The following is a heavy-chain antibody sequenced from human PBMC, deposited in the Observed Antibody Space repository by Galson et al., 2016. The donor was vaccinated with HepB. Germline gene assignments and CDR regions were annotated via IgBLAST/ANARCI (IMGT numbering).Heavy chain of an antibody. Sequence: SVKVSCRASGYTFTGYYMHWVRQAPGQGLEWMGWINPNSGGTNYAQKSQGRVTMTRDTSISTAYMELSRLRSDDTAVYYCARGGTSITMIVVVNGWFDPWGQGTLVTVSA. V-gene: IGHV1-2*02. D-gene: IGHD3-22*01. CDR1: GYTFTGYY. CDR2: INPNSGGT. J-gene: IGHJ5*02. CDR3: ARGGTSITMIVVVNGWFDP.